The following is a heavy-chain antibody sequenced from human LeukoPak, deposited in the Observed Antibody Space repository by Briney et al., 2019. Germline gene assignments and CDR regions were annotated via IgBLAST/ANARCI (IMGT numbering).Heavy chain of an antibody. J-gene: IGHJ5*02. V-gene: IGHV4-34*01. D-gene: IGHD2-2*01. Sequence: SSETLSLTCAVYGGSFSGYYWSWIRQPPGKGLEWIGEINHSGSTNYNPSLKSRVTISVDTSKNQFSLKLSSVTAADTAVYYCARGTQDANQLPQPYNWFDPWGQGTLVTVSS. CDR2: INHSGST. CDR3: ARGTQDANQLPQPYNWFDP. CDR1: GGSFSGYY.